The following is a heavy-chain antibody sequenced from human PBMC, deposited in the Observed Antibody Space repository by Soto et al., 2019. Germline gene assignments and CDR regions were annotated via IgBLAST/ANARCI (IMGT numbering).Heavy chain of an antibody. CDR1: GYTFTSYG. V-gene: IGHV1-18*01. D-gene: IGHD1-26*01. J-gene: IGHJ3*02. Sequence: QVQLVQSGAEVKKPGASVQVSCKASGYTFTSYGISWVRQAPGQGLEWMGWISAYNGNTNYAQKLQGRVTMTTDTSTSTAYMELRGLGSDDTAGYYYARDSAGVGAIWPDAFDIWGQGTMVTVS. CDR2: ISAYNGNT. CDR3: ARDSAGVGAIWPDAFDI.